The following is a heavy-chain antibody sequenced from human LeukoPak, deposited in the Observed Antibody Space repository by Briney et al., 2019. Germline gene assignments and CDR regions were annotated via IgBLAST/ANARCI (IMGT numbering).Heavy chain of an antibody. Sequence: ASVKVSCKASGYTFTSYGISWVRQAPGQELERMGWISAYNGNTNYAQKLQGRVTMTTDTSTSTAYMELRSLRSDDTAVYYCARTTYYYGSGSYPADYWGQGTLVTVSS. CDR3: ARTTYYYGSGSYPADY. J-gene: IGHJ4*02. D-gene: IGHD3-10*01. CDR1: GYTFTSYG. CDR2: ISAYNGNT. V-gene: IGHV1-18*01.